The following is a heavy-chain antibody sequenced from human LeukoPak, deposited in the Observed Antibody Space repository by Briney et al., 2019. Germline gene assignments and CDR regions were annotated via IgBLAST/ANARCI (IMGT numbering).Heavy chain of an antibody. D-gene: IGHD1-26*01. CDR3: ARDQWELLPSGGS. Sequence: SVKVSCKASGFTFTSSAVQWVRQARGQRLEWIGWIVVGSGNTNYAQKFQERVTITRDVSTSTAYMEPSSLRSEDTAVYYCARDQWELLPSGGSWGQGTLVTASS. J-gene: IGHJ5*02. CDR1: GFTFTSSA. CDR2: IVVGSGNT. V-gene: IGHV1-58*01.